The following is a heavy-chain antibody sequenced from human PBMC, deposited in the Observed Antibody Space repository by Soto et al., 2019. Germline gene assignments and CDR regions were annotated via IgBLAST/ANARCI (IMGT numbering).Heavy chain of an antibody. J-gene: IGHJ4*02. CDR2: INSNTGDT. D-gene: IGHD1-26*01. CDR3: AREALVGKTYDC. V-gene: IGHV1-2*02. Sequence: ASVKVSCKTSGYTFTGHYLHWVRQAPGQGLEWMGWINSNTGDTGYAQNFQGRVTMTRDTSIGTAYMELSRLRSDDTAIYYCAREALVGKTYDCWGQGAQVTVSS. CDR1: GYTFTGHY.